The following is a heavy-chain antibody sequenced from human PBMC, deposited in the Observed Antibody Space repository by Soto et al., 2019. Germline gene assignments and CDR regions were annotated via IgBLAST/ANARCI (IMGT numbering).Heavy chain of an antibody. D-gene: IGHD1-20*01. J-gene: IGHJ6*02. Sequence: SATLSLTCTFSGVAINTNNYYWGWVLQPPGEVLEWIGSIFYSGSTNYNPSLKSRVTISVDTSKNQFSLKLSSVTAADTAVYYCARDRVTGTTRTSYYYGMDVWGQGTTVTVSS. CDR3: ARDRVTGTTRTSYYYGMDV. CDR1: GVAINTNNYY. CDR2: IFYSGST. V-gene: IGHV4-39*07.